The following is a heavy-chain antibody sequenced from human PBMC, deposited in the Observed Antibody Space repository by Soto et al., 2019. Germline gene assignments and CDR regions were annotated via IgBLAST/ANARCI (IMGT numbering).Heavy chain of an antibody. CDR1: GFTFSSYS. CDR3: ARDRVELPYYYYYGMDV. Sequence: PGGSLRLSCAASGFTFSSYSMNWVRQAPGKGLEWVSSISSSSSYIYYADSVKGRFTISRDNAKNSLYLQMNSLRAEDTAVYYCARDRVELPYYYYYGMDVWGQGTTVTVSS. J-gene: IGHJ6*02. V-gene: IGHV3-21*04. D-gene: IGHD1-7*01. CDR2: ISSSSSYI.